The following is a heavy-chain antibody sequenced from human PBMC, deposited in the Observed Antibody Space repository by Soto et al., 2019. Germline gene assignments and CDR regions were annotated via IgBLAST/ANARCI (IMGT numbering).Heavy chain of an antibody. D-gene: IGHD2-21*01. Sequence: SETLSLTCTVSGGSIDSGYYYWSWIRQPPGKGLEWIGYVYYIGTTNYNPFLKSRVTLSLDKSKNQFSLKMNSVTAADTAVYYFARDVIAPHKYFDPSGQGTLVTLCS. J-gene: IGHJ5*02. CDR1: GGSIDSGYYY. CDR3: ARDVIAPHKYFDP. CDR2: VYYIGTT. V-gene: IGHV4-61*01.